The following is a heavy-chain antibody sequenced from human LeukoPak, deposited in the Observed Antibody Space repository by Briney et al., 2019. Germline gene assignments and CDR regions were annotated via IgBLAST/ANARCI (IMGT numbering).Heavy chain of an antibody. D-gene: IGHD3-10*01. Sequence: GGSLRLSCAASGFTFSSYGMHWVRQAPGKGLEWVAVISYDGSNKYYADSVKGRFTISRDNSKNTLYLQMNSLRAEDTAVYYCEKKERSLLWWGESNTYFDYGGQEPLVPVSS. CDR2: ISYDGSNK. J-gene: IGHJ4*02. V-gene: IGHV3-30*18. CDR3: EKKERSLLWWGESNTYFDY. CDR1: GFTFSSYG.